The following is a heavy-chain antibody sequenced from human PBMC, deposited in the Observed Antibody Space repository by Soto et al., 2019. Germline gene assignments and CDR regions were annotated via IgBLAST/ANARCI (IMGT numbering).Heavy chain of an antibody. CDR2: IDPSDSYT. Sequence: LKISCKGSGYSFTSYWISWVRQMPGKGLEWMGRIDPSDSYTNYSPSFQGHVTISADKSISTAYLQWSSLKASDTAMYYCATGYSSGWLYYYYYGMDVWGQGTTVTVSS. V-gene: IGHV5-10-1*01. CDR3: ATGYSSGWLYYYYYGMDV. J-gene: IGHJ6*02. D-gene: IGHD6-19*01. CDR1: GYSFTSYW.